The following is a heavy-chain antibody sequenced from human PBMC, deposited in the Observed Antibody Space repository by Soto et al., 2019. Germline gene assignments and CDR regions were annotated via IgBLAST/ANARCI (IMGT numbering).Heavy chain of an antibody. V-gene: IGHV3-30-3*01. CDR2: ISYDGSNK. Sequence: PVGSLRLSCAASGFTFSSYAMHWVRQAPGKGLEWVAVISYDGSNKYYADSVKGRFTISRDNSKNTLYLQMNSLRAEDTAVYYCARDPWTPPLIQLWLRVAEYWFDHCGQGTLVTVSS. CDR3: ARDPWTPPLIQLWLRVAEYWFDH. D-gene: IGHD5-18*01. CDR1: GFTFSSYA. J-gene: IGHJ5*02.